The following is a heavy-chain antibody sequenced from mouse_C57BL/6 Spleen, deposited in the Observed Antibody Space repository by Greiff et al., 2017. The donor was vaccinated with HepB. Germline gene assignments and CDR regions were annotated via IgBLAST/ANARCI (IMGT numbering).Heavy chain of an antibody. D-gene: IGHD2-4*01. CDR3: TSYDSWFAN. V-gene: IGHV14-4*01. Sequence: VQLQQSGAELVRPGASVKLSCTASGFNIKDDYMHWVKQRPEQGLEWIGWIDPENGDTEYASKFQGKATITADTSSNTAYLQLSSLTSEDTAVYYCTSYDSWFANWGQGTLVTVSA. J-gene: IGHJ3*01. CDR1: GFNIKDDY. CDR2: IDPENGDT.